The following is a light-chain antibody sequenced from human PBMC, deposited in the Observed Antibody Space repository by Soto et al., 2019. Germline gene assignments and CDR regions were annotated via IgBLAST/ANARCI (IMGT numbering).Light chain of an antibody. CDR2: GAS. CDR1: QSVSSNY. CDR3: QHYGSPPT. Sequence: EIVLTQSPGTLPLSPGERATLSCRASQSVSSNYLAWYQQKPGQAPRLLMYGASSRATGIPDRFSGSGSGTYFTTTSSRLAHDDVAVYCCQHYGSPPTFGQGTKVEIK. J-gene: IGKJ1*01. V-gene: IGKV3-20*01.